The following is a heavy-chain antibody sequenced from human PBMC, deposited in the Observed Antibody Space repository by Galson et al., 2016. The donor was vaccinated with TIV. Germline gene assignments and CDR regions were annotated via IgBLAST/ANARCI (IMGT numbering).Heavy chain of an antibody. J-gene: IGHJ2*01. CDR1: GYSISSGYY. D-gene: IGHD3-3*01. CDR3: VRHYDFRLAYFDL. Sequence: TLSLTCAVSGYSISSGYYWGWIRQPPGKGLEYIGSSYQSGNTYNNPSLQSRVTISGDLPRNQFSLKLISVTAADTAVYYCVRHYDFRLAYFDLWGRGTLVTVSS. V-gene: IGHV4-38-2*01. CDR2: SYQSGNT.